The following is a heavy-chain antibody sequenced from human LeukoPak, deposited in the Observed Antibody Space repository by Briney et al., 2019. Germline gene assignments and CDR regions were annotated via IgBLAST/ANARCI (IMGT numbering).Heavy chain of an antibody. D-gene: IGHD5-12*01. CDR3: ARPSIVATSPDAFDI. V-gene: IGHV4-30-4*01. J-gene: IGHJ3*02. CDR1: GGSISSGDYY. Sequence: PSETLSLTCTVSGGSISSGDYYWSWIRQPPGKGLEWIGYIYYSGSTYYNPSLKSRVTISVDTSKNQFSLKLSSVTAADTAVYYCARPSIVATSPDAFDIWGQGTMVTVSS. CDR2: IYYSGST.